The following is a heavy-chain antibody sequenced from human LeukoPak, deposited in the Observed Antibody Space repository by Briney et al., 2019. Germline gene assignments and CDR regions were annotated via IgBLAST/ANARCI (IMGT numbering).Heavy chain of an antibody. CDR1: GFTFSQFW. D-gene: IGHD2-15*01. CDR2: IKKTGSET. Sequence: GESLRLSCAASGFTFSQFWMSWVRQAPGKGLGWVAYIKKTGSETYYVDSVKGRFTITRDNTRNSLFLQMYSLRAEDTAVYFCAREDGYCSGGNCYSYFDSWGQGTLVTVSS. CDR3: AREDGYCSGGNCYSYFDS. V-gene: IGHV3-7*01. J-gene: IGHJ4*02.